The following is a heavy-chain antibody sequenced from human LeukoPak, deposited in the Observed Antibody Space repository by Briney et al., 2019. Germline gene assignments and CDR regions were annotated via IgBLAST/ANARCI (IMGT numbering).Heavy chain of an antibody. J-gene: IGHJ3*02. CDR1: GGSISSYY. CDR2: VYHAGSN. V-gene: IGHV4-59*08. D-gene: IGHD2-8*02. CDR3: ARTYWAHDAFDI. Sequence: SETLSLTCTVSGGSISSYYWSWIRQPPGKGLEWIGTVYHAGSNYNNPSLESRLTISMDTSKNQYSLKLTSVTVADTAVYYCARTYWAHDAFDIWGQGTMVTVSS.